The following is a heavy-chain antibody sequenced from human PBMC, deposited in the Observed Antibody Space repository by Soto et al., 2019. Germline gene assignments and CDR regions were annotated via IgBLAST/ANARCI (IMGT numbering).Heavy chain of an antibody. CDR1: TFTFTNYA. CDR3: ATISDRGIAAALDF. J-gene: IGHJ4*02. CDR2: ISDSGGTT. D-gene: IGHD6-13*01. Sequence: VQLLESGGGLVPPGGSLRLSCVASTFTFTNYAMSWVRQAPGEGLEWVSAISDSGGTTYYAESVKGRFSISRDNSKNTLYLHLNSLRVEDTAIYYCATISDRGIAAALDFWGQGTLVTVSS. V-gene: IGHV3-23*01.